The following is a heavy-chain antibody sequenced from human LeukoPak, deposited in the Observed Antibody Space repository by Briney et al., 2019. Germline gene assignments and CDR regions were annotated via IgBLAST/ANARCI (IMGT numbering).Heavy chain of an antibody. V-gene: IGHV4-34*01. CDR1: GGSFSGYY. CDR3: ARYVSRYFDWLLTGDYFDY. Sequence: SETLSLTCAVYGGSFSGYYWSWIRQPPGKGLEWIGEINHSGSTNYNPSLKSRVTISVDTSKNQFSLKLSSVTAADTAVYYCARYVSRYFDWLLTGDYFDYWGQGTLVTVSS. CDR2: INHSGST. D-gene: IGHD3-9*01. J-gene: IGHJ4*02.